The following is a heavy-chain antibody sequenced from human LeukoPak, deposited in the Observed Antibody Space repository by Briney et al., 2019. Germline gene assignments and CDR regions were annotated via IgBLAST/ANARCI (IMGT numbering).Heavy chain of an antibody. Sequence: SETLSLTCTVSGGSISSSSYCWGWIRQPPGKGLEWIGSIYYSGRIYYNPSLKSRVTISVDTSKNQFSLKLSSVTAADTAVYYCARTRYYYNSRSYGAPYYFDYWGQGTLVTVSS. CDR3: ARTRYYYNSRSYGAPYYFDY. CDR2: IYYSGRI. D-gene: IGHD3-10*01. J-gene: IGHJ4*02. CDR1: GGSISSSSYC. V-gene: IGHV4-39*01.